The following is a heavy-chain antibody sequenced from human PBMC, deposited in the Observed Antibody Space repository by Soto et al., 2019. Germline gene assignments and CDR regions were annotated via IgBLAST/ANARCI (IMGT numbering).Heavy chain of an antibody. CDR3: AKDEGVGGTLGLFDY. J-gene: IGHJ4*02. V-gene: IGHV3-30*18. CDR2: MSSDGSKI. CDR1: GFDFTYYA. Sequence: QVQLVESGGGAVQPGESLRLSCVASGFDFTYYAMHLVRQAPGKGLESVAVMSSDGSKIHHTDCVKGRFTICRDNSKNTLYLQMNSLRKEDTTVYFCAKDEGVGGTLGLFDYWGQGTLVSVSS. D-gene: IGHD1-26*01.